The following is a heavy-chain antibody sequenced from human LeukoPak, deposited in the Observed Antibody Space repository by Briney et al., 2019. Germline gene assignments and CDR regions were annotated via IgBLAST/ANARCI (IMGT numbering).Heavy chain of an antibody. CDR2: ISGSGGST. D-gene: IGHD3-3*01. V-gene: IGHV3-23*01. Sequence: QTGGSLRLSCAASGFTFSSYTMSWVRQAPGKGLEWVSAISGSGGSTYYADSVKGRFTISRDNSKNTLYLQMNSLRAEDTAVYYCAKVGRFLEWLLPNYYYGMDVWGQGTTVTVSS. CDR1: GFTFSSYT. J-gene: IGHJ6*02. CDR3: AKVGRFLEWLLPNYYYGMDV.